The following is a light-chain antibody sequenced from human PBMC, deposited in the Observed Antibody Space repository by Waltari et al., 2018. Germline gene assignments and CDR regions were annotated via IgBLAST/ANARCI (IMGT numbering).Light chain of an antibody. CDR3: AAWDESLNGVVV. Sequence: QSVLTRPPSVSGTPGQRVIISCSGSSSNIGSNAVNWYQQLPGTAPKLLIYSTNQPPSGVPNRFSGSKSGTSGSLAISGLQSEDEGDYYCAAWDESLNGVVVFGGGTKLTVL. V-gene: IGLV1-44*01. J-gene: IGLJ2*01. CDR2: STN. CDR1: SSNIGSNA.